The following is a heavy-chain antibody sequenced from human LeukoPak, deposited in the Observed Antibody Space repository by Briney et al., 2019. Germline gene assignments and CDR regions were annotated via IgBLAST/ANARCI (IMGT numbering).Heavy chain of an antibody. Sequence: SETLSLTCTVSGGSISSGGYYWSWIRQHPGKGLEWIGYIYYSGSTYYTPSLKSRVTISVDTSKNQFSLKLGSVTAADTAVYYCARVRPDTYYDSSCYSTLFDYWGQGTLVSVSS. CDR1: GGSISSGGYY. CDR3: ARVRPDTYYDSSCYSTLFDY. CDR2: IYYSGST. V-gene: IGHV4-31*03. D-gene: IGHD3-22*01. J-gene: IGHJ4*02.